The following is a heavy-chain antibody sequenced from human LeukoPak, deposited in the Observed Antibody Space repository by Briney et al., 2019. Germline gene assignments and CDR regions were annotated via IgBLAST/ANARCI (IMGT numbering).Heavy chain of an antibody. CDR3: ARGLLGSRYCSSTSCYTTPRWFDP. CDR1: GGSFSGYY. J-gene: IGHJ5*02. V-gene: IGHV4-34*01. Sequence: SETLSLTCAVYGGSFSGYYWSWIRQPPGKGLEWIGEINHSGSTNYNPSLKSRVTISVDTSKNQFSLKLSSVTAADTAEYYCARGLLGSRYCSSTSCYTTPRWFDPWGQGTLVTVSS. D-gene: IGHD2-2*02. CDR2: INHSGST.